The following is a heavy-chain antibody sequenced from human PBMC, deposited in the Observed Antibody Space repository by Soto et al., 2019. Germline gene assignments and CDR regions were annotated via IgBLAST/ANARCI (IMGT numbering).Heavy chain of an antibody. V-gene: IGHV3-53*04. D-gene: IGHD4-17*01. CDR3: ARPDYGDYGGIDY. Sequence: EVQLVESGGGLVQPGGSLRLSCAASGFTVSSNYMSWVRQAPGKGLEWVSVIYSGGSTYYADSVKGRFTISRHNSKNTLYLQMNSLRADDTAVYYCARPDYGDYGGIDYWGQGTLVTVSS. CDR1: GFTVSSNY. CDR2: IYSGGST. J-gene: IGHJ4*02.